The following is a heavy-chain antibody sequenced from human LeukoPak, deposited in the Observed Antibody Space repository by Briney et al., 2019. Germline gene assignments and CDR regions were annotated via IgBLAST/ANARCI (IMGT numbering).Heavy chain of an antibody. CDR1: GGSISSYY. D-gene: IGHD2-2*01. CDR3: ARDGPQLAYAFDI. CDR2: IYYSGST. V-gene: IGHV4-59*01. J-gene: IGHJ3*02. Sequence: PSETLSLTCTVSGGSISSYYWSWIRQPPGKGLECIGYIYYSGSTNYNPSLKSRVTISVDTSKNQFSLKLSSVTAADTAVYYCARDGPQLAYAFDIWGQGTMVTVSS.